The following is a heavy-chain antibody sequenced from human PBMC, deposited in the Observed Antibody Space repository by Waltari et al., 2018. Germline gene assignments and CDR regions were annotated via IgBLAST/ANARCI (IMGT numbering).Heavy chain of an antibody. CDR3: ARDRNLAARRRYYYYMDV. J-gene: IGHJ6*03. CDR2: IYYSGGT. D-gene: IGHD6-6*01. CDR1: GGSISSYY. Sequence: QVQLQESGPGLVKPSETLSLTCTVSGGSISSYYWSWIRQPPGKGLEWIGYIYYSGGTTYNPSLKSRVTISVDTAKNQFSRKLSSVTAADTAVYYCARDRNLAARRRYYYYMDVWGKGTTVTVSS. V-gene: IGHV4-59*01.